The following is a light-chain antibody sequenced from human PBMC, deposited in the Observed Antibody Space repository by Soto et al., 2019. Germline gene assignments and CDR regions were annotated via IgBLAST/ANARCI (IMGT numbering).Light chain of an antibody. CDR1: QTVTTD. CDR2: GAS. Sequence: EIVMTQSPVTLSVSPGERATLSCRASQTVTTDLAWYQQKPGQAPRLVIHGASTRATDFPARFSGSGSGTEFTLTISSLQSEDIAVYYCQQYGSSPYTFGQGTKLEIK. CDR3: QQYGSSPYT. J-gene: IGKJ2*01. V-gene: IGKV3-15*01.